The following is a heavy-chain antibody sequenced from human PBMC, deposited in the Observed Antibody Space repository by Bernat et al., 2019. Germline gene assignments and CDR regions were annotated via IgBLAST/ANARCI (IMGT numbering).Heavy chain of an antibody. J-gene: IGHJ3*02. CDR1: GFTVSSNY. V-gene: IGHV3-66*01. CDR2: IYSGGSA. D-gene: IGHD4-17*01. Sequence: VQLVESGGGLVQPGGSLRLSCAASGFTVSSNYMSWVRQAPGKGLEWVSVIYSGGSAYYADSVGGRFTISRDHSKNTLFLQMNSLRAEDTAVYYCAGRGTTVTTSDAFDIWGQGTMVTVSS. CDR3: AGRGTTVTTSDAFDI.